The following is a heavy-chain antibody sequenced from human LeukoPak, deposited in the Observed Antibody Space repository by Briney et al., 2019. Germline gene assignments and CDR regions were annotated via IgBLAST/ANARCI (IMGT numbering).Heavy chain of an antibody. CDR3: AKDGREWPRSLDY. J-gene: IGHJ4*02. Sequence: GGSLRLSCAASGFTFSNAWMSWVRQAPGKGLEWVSGISGSGGSTYYADSVKGRFTVSRDSSKNTLYLQMNSLRAEDTAVYYCAKDGREWPRSLDYWGQGSLVTVSS. D-gene: IGHD5-12*01. CDR2: ISGSGGST. V-gene: IGHV3-23*01. CDR1: GFTFSNAW.